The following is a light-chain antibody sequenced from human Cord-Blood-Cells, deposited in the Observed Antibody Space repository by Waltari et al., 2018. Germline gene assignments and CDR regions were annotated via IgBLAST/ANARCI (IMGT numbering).Light chain of an antibody. Sequence: IQMTKSPPSLSASVGDRATITCRASQSISSYLNWYQQKPGKAPKLLIYAASSLQSGVPSRFSGSGSGTDFTLTISSLQPEDFATYYCQQSYSTPYTFGQGTKLEIK. CDR2: AAS. CDR1: QSISSY. J-gene: IGKJ2*01. V-gene: IGKV1-39*01. CDR3: QQSYSTPYT.